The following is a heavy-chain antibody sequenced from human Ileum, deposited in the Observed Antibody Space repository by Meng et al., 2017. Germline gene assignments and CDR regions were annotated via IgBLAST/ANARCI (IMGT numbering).Heavy chain of an antibody. Sequence: QVQLVQSGAEVKKPGASVKVSCKASGYIFTRYGIGWVRQAPGQGLEWMGWISAYSGNTKYAQKLQGRVTMTTDTSTSTAYMELRNLRSDDTAVYYCARDTVGTTLGDYWGQGTLVTAPQ. CDR1: GYIFTRYG. CDR3: ARDTVGTTLGDY. J-gene: IGHJ4*02. D-gene: IGHD4-23*01. V-gene: IGHV1-18*01. CDR2: ISAYSGNT.